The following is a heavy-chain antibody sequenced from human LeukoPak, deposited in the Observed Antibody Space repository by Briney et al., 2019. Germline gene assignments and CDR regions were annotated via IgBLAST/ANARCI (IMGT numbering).Heavy chain of an antibody. CDR3: TTMIVVVIPPEGMDV. CDR1: GFTFSSYG. Sequence: QPGGSLRLSCAASGFTFSSYGMHWVRQAPGKGLEWAAVISYDGSNKCYADSVKGRFTISRDNSKNTLYLQMNSLRAEDTAVYYCTTMIVVVIPPEGMDVWGQGTTVTVSS. CDR2: ISYDGSNK. J-gene: IGHJ6*02. V-gene: IGHV3-30*03. D-gene: IGHD3-22*01.